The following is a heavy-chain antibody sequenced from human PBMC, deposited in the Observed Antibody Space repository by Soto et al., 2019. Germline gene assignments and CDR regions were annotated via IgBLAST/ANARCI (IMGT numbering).Heavy chain of an antibody. D-gene: IGHD2-2*01. CDR2: IWYDGSNK. Sequence: GGSLRLSCAASEFTFSSYGMHWVRQAPGKGLEWVAVIWYDGSNKYYADSVKGRFTISRDNSKNTLYLQMNSLRAEDTAVYYCARERPDCSSASCYDRYYYGMDVWGQGTTVTVSS. J-gene: IGHJ6*02. V-gene: IGHV3-33*01. CDR1: EFTFSSYG. CDR3: ARERPDCSSASCYDRYYYGMDV.